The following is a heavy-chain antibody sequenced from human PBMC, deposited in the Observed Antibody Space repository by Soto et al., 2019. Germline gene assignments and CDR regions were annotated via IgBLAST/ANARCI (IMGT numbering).Heavy chain of an antibody. D-gene: IGHD4-17*01. J-gene: IGHJ5*02. CDR2: INPNSGGT. CDR3: ARDPETYGAYASWFDP. CDR1: GYTFTGYY. V-gene: IGHV1-2*02. Sequence: ASVKVSCKASGYTFTGYYMNWVRQAPGQGLEWMGWINPNSGGTNYAQKFQGRVTMTRDTSISTAYMELSRLRSADTAVYYCARDPETYGAYASWFDPWGQGTLVTVSS.